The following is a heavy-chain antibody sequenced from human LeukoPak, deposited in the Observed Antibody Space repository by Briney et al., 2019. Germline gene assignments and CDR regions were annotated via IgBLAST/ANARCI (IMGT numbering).Heavy chain of an antibody. CDR3: ARHGGSGSNPFDY. Sequence: PSETLSLTCAVYGGSFSGYYWSWIRQPPGKGLEWIGEINHSGSTNYNPSLKSRVTISVDTSKNQFSLKLSSVTAADTAVYYCARHGGSGSNPFDYWGQGTLVTVSS. CDR1: GGSFSGYY. D-gene: IGHD1-26*01. V-gene: IGHV4-34*01. J-gene: IGHJ4*02. CDR2: INHSGST.